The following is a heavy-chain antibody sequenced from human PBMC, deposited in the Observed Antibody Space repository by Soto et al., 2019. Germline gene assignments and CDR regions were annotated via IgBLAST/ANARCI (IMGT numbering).Heavy chain of an antibody. V-gene: IGHV3-23*01. J-gene: IGHJ4*02. Sequence: EVQLLESGGGLVQPGGSLRLSCAASGFTFSSYAMSWVRQAPGKGLEWVSAISGSGGSTYYADSVKGRFTISRDNSKNTLYLQMNSLRAEDTAVYYCAKTEDYIWGSYRSVSGGFDYWGQGTLVTVSS. CDR2: ISGSGGST. CDR3: AKTEDYIWGSYRSVSGGFDY. CDR1: GFTFSSYA. D-gene: IGHD3-16*02.